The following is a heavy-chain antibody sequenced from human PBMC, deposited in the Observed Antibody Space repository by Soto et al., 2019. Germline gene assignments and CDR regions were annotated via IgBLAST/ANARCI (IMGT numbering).Heavy chain of an antibody. J-gene: IGHJ3*02. Sequence: ASVKVSCKASGYTFTIYYMHWVRQAPGQGLEWLGWINPNSGGTNYAQKFQDWVTLTRDTSISTAYMEMSRLRSDDTAVYYCARLADIVATASFSAFDIWGQWTMVTVSS. CDR3: ARLADIVATASFSAFDI. CDR1: GYTFTIYY. V-gene: IGHV1-2*04. CDR2: INPNSGGT. D-gene: IGHD5-12*01.